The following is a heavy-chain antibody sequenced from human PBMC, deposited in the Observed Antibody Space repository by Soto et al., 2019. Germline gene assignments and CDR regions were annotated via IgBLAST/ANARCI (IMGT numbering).Heavy chain of an antibody. CDR3: ARDDGGYAYIGY. D-gene: IGHD5-12*01. J-gene: IGHJ4*02. CDR2: MNPNSGDT. Sequence: QVQLVQSGAEVKKPGASVKVSCKASGYTFTSYDINWVRQATGQGLEWMGRMNPNSGDTGFARKFQGRLTMTRNTSISTAYMELSGLRSEDTAIYYCARDDGGYAYIGYWGQGTLFTVSS. CDR1: GYTFTSYD. V-gene: IGHV1-8*01.